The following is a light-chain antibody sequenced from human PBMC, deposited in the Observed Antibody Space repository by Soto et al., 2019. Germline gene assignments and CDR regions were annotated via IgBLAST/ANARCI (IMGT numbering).Light chain of an antibody. CDR1: QDIGNW. V-gene: IGKV1-12*01. CDR3: QQDNSFPFT. J-gene: IGKJ3*01. CDR2: GTF. Sequence: DLQMTQSPSFVSASVGDRVNITCRASQDIGNWLAWYQQKPGKAPKLLIYGTFRLQSGVSSRFSSSGSGPDFTLTISSLQPEDFAVYYCQQDNSFPFTFGPGTKVDIK.